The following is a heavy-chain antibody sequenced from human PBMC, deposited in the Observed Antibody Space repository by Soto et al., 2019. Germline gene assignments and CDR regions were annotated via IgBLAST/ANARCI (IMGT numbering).Heavy chain of an antibody. Sequence: QITLKESGPTLVKPTQTLTLTCTYSGFSLTTSGAGVGWIRQPPGKALEWLALISWKDDKRYNPGLESRLTIPKNTSQNQVILTLTKMDPVDTATYFWAPRYGANYFRWYFDSWGQGTLFTVSS. CDR1: GFSLTTSGAG. D-gene: IGHD4-17*01. CDR2: ISWKDDK. CDR3: APRYGANYFRWYFDS. V-gene: IGHV2-5*01. J-gene: IGHJ4*02.